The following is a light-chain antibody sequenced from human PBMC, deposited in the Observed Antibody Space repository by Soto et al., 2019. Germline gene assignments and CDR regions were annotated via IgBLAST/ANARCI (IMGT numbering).Light chain of an antibody. CDR2: SDT. CDR1: RSNIGRNT. V-gene: IGLV1-44*01. CDR3: ASWDDSLSGRFV. J-gene: IGLJ1*01. Sequence: QSVLTQPPSASGTPGQTVTISCSGSRSNIGRNTVSWYQHLPGAAPKLLIYSDTQRPSGVPGRFSAFKSGTSASLAISWLQSDDEADYYCASWDDSLSGRFVFGTGTKLTVL.